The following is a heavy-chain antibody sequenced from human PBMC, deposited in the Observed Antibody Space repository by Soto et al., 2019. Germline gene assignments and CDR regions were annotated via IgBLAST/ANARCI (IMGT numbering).Heavy chain of an antibody. D-gene: IGHD6-19*01. V-gene: IGHV4-59*01. CDR1: GGSISSYY. J-gene: IGHJ5*02. CDR2: IYYSGST. Sequence: PSETLSLTCTVSGGSISSYYWSWIRQPPGKGLEWIGYIYYSGSTNYDPSLKSRVTISVDTSKNQFSLKLSSVTAADTAVYYCARADSSGWYTTYRWFDPCGQGTLATVSS. CDR3: ARADSSGWYTTYRWFDP.